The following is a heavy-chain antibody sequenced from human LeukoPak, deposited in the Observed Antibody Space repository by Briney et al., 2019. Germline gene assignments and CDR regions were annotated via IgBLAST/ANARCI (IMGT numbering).Heavy chain of an antibody. CDR1: GFTFDDYA. Sequence: QPGRSLRLSCAASGFTFDDYAMHWVRQAPGKGLEWVSGISWNSGSIGYADSVKGRFTISRDNAKNSLYLQMNSLRAEDTAVYYCASPTYYSASRVAFGVGYYWGQGTLVTVSS. V-gene: IGHV3-9*01. CDR2: ISWNSGSI. J-gene: IGHJ4*02. CDR3: ASPTYYSASRVAFGVGYY. D-gene: IGHD3-10*01.